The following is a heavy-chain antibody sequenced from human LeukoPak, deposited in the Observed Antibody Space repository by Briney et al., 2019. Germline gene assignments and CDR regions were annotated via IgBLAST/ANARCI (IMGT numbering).Heavy chain of an antibody. Sequence: SETLSLTCTVSGGSISSYYWSWIRQPPGKGLEWIGYIYYSGSTNYNPSLESRVTVSFDTSKNQFSLKLTSVTAADTAVYYCARTSASGATYFDYWGQGTLVTVSS. CDR2: IYYSGST. V-gene: IGHV4-59*12. D-gene: IGHD1-26*01. CDR1: GGSISSYY. J-gene: IGHJ4*02. CDR3: ARTSASGATYFDY.